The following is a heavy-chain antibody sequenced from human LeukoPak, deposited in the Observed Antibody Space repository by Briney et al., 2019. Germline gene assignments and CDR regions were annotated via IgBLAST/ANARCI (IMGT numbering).Heavy chain of an antibody. Sequence: SVKVSCKASGFTFTSSAMQWVRQARGQRLEWIGWIVVGSGNTNYAQKFQEGVTITRDMSTSTAYMELSSLRSEDTAVYYCAAESLAVASDYYYYGMDVWGQGTTVTVS. CDR2: IVVGSGNT. CDR1: GFTFTSSA. V-gene: IGHV1-58*02. J-gene: IGHJ6*02. D-gene: IGHD6-19*01. CDR3: AAESLAVASDYYYYGMDV.